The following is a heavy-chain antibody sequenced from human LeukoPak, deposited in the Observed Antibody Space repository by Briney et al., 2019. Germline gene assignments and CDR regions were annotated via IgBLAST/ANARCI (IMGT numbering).Heavy chain of an antibody. Sequence: SETLSLTCAVSGGSISSYYWSWIRQPPGEGLEWIGNIYYSGSTNYNPSLKSRVTISVDTSKNQFSLKLSSVTAADTAVYYCARAPYYYDSSGYLGYFDYWGQGTLVTVSS. V-gene: IGHV4-59*01. D-gene: IGHD3-22*01. CDR3: ARAPYYYDSSGYLGYFDY. J-gene: IGHJ4*02. CDR2: IYYSGST. CDR1: GGSISSYY.